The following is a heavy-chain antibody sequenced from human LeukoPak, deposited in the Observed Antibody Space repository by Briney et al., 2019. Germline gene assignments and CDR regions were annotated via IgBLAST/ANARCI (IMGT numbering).Heavy chain of an antibody. CDR2: MNPNSGNT. Sequence: GASVKVSCKASGYTFTSYDINWVRQATGQGLEWMGWMNPNSGNTGYAQKFQGRVTMTRNTSISTAYMELSSLRSEDTAVYYCATSIVGAGREYYYYGMDVWGQGTTVTVSS. V-gene: IGHV1-8*01. J-gene: IGHJ6*02. D-gene: IGHD1-26*01. CDR1: GYTFTSYD. CDR3: ATSIVGAGREYYYYGMDV.